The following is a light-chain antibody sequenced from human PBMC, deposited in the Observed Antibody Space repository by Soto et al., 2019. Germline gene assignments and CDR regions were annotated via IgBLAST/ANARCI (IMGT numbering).Light chain of an antibody. V-gene: IGKV3-20*01. Sequence: DIVITQSPCTLSLSPGERATLYCRASQSVSSRLAWYQQKPGQAPRLLISGASSRATGIPDRFSGSGFGTDFTLTISRLEPEDFALYYCQHYAGGSRITFGQGTRLEIK. CDR3: QHYAGGSRIT. CDR1: QSVSSR. J-gene: IGKJ5*01. CDR2: GAS.